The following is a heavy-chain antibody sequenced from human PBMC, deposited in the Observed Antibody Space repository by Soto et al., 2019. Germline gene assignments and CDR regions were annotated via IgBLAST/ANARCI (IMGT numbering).Heavy chain of an antibody. J-gene: IGHJ4*02. CDR1: GGTFSTYT. CDR2: IIPILGIA. D-gene: IGHD3-22*01. Sequence: QVQLVQSGAEVKKPGSSVKVSCKASGGTFSTYTISWVRQAPGQGLEWMGRIIPILGIANYAQKFQGRVTSTADNSTSTAYMELSSLRSEDTALYYCASRYDSSDYWGQGTLVTVSS. V-gene: IGHV1-69*02. CDR3: ASRYDSSDY.